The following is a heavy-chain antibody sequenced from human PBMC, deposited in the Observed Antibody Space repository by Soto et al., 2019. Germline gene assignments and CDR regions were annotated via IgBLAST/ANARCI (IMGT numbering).Heavy chain of an antibody. CDR3: AREGAAGWFDL. V-gene: IGHV4-31*03. D-gene: IGHD6-13*01. Sequence: QVQLQESGPGLVKPSQTLSLTCTVSGGSISSGGYYWSWIRQHPGKGLEWIGYIYYSGSTYYNPSPKSRVTISVDTSKNQCSLKLSSVTAAATAVYYCAREGAAGWFDLWGRGTLVTVSS. CDR2: IYYSGST. CDR1: GGSISSGGYY. J-gene: IGHJ2*01.